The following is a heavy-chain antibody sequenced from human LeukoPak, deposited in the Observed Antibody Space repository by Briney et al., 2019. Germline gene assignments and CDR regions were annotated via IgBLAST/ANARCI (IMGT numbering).Heavy chain of an antibody. D-gene: IGHD3-10*01. CDR3: ARTRYYYNSRSYGAPYYFDY. CDR2: IYHSGRT. Sequence: SETLSLTCTVSGSSMSSDYYWGWIRQPPGKGLEWIGSIYHSGRTYYNPSLKSRVPISVDTSKNQFSLKLSSVTAADTAVYYCARTRYYYNSRSYGAPYYFDYWGQGTLVTVSS. V-gene: IGHV4-38-2*02. J-gene: IGHJ4*02. CDR1: GSSMSSDYY.